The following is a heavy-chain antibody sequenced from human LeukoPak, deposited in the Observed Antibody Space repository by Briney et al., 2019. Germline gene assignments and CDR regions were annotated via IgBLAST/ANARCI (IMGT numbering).Heavy chain of an antibody. V-gene: IGHV4-4*07. J-gene: IGHJ4*02. CDR3: AREGLDIVTTIYYFDY. CDR2: MYSSGST. Sequence: PSETLSLTCTVSGVSISGYYWNWIRQPAGKGLEWIGRMYSSGSTYYNPSLKSRVTMSVDTSKNQFSLKLSLVTAADTAVYYCAREGLDIVTTIYYFDYWARESWSPSPQ. CDR1: GVSISGYY. D-gene: IGHD5-12*01.